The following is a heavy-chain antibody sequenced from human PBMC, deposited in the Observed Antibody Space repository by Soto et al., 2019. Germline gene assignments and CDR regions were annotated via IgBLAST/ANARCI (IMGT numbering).Heavy chain of an antibody. J-gene: IGHJ3*02. V-gene: IGHV1-58*02. CDR2: IVVGSGNT. CDR1: GFTFTGSA. CDR3: AAGVTYDGNFDI. D-gene: IGHD5-12*01. Sequence: SVKVSCKASGFTFTGSAMQWVRQARGQRLEWIGWIVVGSGNTNYAQKFQERVSITRDMSTRTAYMELSSLRSEDTAVYYCAAGVTYDGNFDIWGQGTMVTVSS.